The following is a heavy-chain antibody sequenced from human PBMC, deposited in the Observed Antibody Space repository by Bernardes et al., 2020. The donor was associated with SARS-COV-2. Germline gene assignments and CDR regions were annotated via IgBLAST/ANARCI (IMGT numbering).Heavy chain of an antibody. J-gene: IGHJ6*02. CDR1: GFTFNNFG. D-gene: IGHD5-18*01. CDR2: ITYDGSKK. CDR3: AKVQAIFWIRPYNSGMDV. V-gene: IGHV3-30*18. Sequence: GGSLRLSCAASGFTFNNFGMHWVRQAPGRGLEWVAVITYDGSKKYYADSLEGRFTISKDNSKNTVYLQINNLRSEDTAIYYCAKVQAIFWIRPYNSGMDVWGQGTTVTVSS.